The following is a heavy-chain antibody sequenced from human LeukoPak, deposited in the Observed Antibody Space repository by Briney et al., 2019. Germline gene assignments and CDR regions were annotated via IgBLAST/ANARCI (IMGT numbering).Heavy chain of an antibody. D-gene: IGHD7-27*01. Sequence: ASVKVSCKASGNTFSSYVITWVRQAPGQGLEWMGGIIPIFGTTNFAQKFQDRVIFTADKSSTTAYMELSRLKSEDTAVYYCAKDQVDRQWGQAFDIWGQGTMVTVSS. CDR3: AKDQVDRQWGQAFDI. J-gene: IGHJ3*02. V-gene: IGHV1-69*06. CDR2: IIPIFGTT. CDR1: GNTFSSYV.